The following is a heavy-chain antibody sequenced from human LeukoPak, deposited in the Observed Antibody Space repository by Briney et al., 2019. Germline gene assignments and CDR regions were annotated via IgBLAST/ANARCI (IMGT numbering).Heavy chain of an antibody. CDR2: IRYDGSNK. Sequence: GGSLRLSCAASGFTFSSYGMHWVRQAPGKGLEWVAFIRYDGSNKYYAGSVKGRFTISRDNSKNTLYLQMNSLRAEDTAVYYCAKGNYYYDSSGYLDYWGQGTLVTVSS. D-gene: IGHD3-22*01. V-gene: IGHV3-30*02. CDR1: GFTFSSYG. J-gene: IGHJ4*02. CDR3: AKGNYYYDSSGYLDY.